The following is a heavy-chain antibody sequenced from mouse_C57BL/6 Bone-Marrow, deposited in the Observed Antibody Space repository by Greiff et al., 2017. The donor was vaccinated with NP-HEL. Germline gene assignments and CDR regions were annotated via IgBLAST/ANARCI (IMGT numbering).Heavy chain of an antibody. CDR3: ARNGYYDN. CDR2: IHPYSGST. D-gene: IGHD2-3*01. CDR1: GYTFTSYW. Sequence: VQLQQPGAELVKPGASVKLSCKASGYTFTSYWMHWVKQRPGQGLEWIGVIHPYSGSTYYNEKFKSKSTLTVDKSSSTAYMPLSSLTSEDSAVYYCARNGYYDNWGQGTTLTVSS. V-gene: IGHV1-64*01. J-gene: IGHJ2*01.